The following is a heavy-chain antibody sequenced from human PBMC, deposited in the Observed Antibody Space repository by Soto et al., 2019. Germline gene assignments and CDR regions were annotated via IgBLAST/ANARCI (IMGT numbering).Heavy chain of an antibody. D-gene: IGHD2-2*01. CDR3: ARGGISTWTQPYFFAY. J-gene: IGHJ4*02. CDR2: ISYDGSNK. Sequence: PGGSLRLSCAASGFTFSSYGMHWVRQAPGKGLEWVAVISYDGSNKYYADSVKGRFTISRGNAKNTLYLQMNSLRAEDTAVYYCARGGISTWTQPYFFAYWGQGTLVTVSS. V-gene: IGHV3-30*03. CDR1: GFTFSSYG.